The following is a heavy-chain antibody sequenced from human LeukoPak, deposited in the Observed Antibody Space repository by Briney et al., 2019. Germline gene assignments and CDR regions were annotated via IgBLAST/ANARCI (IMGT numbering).Heavy chain of an antibody. CDR2: VNKDGSDT. V-gene: IGHV3-74*03. D-gene: IGHD1-1*01. CDR1: GFRFSDYW. CDR3: ARDVGYRVDD. Sequence: GGSLRLSCAASGFRFSDYWMHWVRQAPGKELVWVSRVNKDGSDTTYADSVKGRFTISRDNAKNTVYLQMHSLTVEDTAVYYCARDVGYRVDDCGQGTLVTVS. J-gene: IGHJ4*02.